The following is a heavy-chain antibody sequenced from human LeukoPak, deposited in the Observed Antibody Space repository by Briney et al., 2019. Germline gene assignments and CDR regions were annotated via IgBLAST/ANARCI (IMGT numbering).Heavy chain of an antibody. D-gene: IGHD2-15*01. V-gene: IGHV2-5*02. Sequence: SGPTLVNPTQTLTVTCTFSGFSFATSGVGVGWIRQPPGKALEWLALIYWDDDKRYSASLKTRLTITKDTSKNQVVLIMTDMDPVDAGTYCCAHITRLSGSCYYVMDVWGQGTTVTVSS. J-gene: IGHJ6*02. CDR2: IYWDDDK. CDR3: AHITRLSGSCYYVMDV. CDR1: GFSFATSGVG.